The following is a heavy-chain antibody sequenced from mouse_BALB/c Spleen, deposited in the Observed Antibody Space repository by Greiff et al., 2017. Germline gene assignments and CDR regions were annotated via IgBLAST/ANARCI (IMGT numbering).Heavy chain of an antibody. V-gene: IGHV14-3*02. CDR1: GFNIKDTY. Sequence: EVKLMESGAELVKPGASVKLSCTASGFNIKDTYMHWVKQRPEQGLEWIGRIDPANGNTKYDPKFQGKATITADTSSNTAYLQLSSLTSEDTAVYYCADGYDEHYYAMDYWGQGTSVTVSS. CDR3: ADGYDEHYYAMDY. D-gene: IGHD2-2*01. CDR2: IDPANGNT. J-gene: IGHJ4*01.